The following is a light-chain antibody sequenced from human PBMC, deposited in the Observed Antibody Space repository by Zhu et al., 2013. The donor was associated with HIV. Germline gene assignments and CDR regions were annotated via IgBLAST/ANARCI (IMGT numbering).Light chain of an antibody. J-gene: IGKJ1*01. CDR1: QGVSNG. V-gene: IGKV1-13*02. Sequence: IQMTQSPSSLAAFVGDGVTMTCRASQGVSNGLAWYQQKPGKAPKLLIYDASSLETGAPSRFSGSRSGTDFTLTITSLQPEDFTTYFCLQHGSFPWTSGQGTRVEIK. CDR3: LQHGSFPWT. CDR2: DAS.